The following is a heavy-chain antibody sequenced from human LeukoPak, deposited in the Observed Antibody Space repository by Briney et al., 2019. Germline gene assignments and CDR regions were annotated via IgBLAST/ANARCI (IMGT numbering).Heavy chain of an antibody. J-gene: IGHJ4*02. CDR3: ARTDISGWSRPLDC. Sequence: PGGSLRLSCAASGFTFSRYALHWVRQAPGKGLEWVAVISSDGSNKYYAGSVEGPFTISRDNYNNTLLLQMNSLRAEDTAVYYCARTDISGWSRPLDCWGQGTLVTVSS. CDR1: GFTFSRYA. V-gene: IGHV3-30-3*01. D-gene: IGHD6-19*01. CDR2: ISSDGSNK.